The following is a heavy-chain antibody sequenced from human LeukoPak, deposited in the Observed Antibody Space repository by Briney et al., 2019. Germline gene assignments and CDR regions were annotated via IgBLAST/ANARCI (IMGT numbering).Heavy chain of an antibody. CDR2: IWYDGSNK. CDR1: GFTFSSYG. CDR3: ARDRVRYSSGWSAFDI. Sequence: GGSLRLSCAASGFTFSSYGMHWVRQAPGKGLEWVAVIWYDGSNKYYADSVKGRFTISRDNSKNTLYPQMNSLRAEDTAVYYCARDRVRYSSGWSAFDIWGQGTMVTVSS. D-gene: IGHD6-19*01. J-gene: IGHJ3*02. V-gene: IGHV3-33*01.